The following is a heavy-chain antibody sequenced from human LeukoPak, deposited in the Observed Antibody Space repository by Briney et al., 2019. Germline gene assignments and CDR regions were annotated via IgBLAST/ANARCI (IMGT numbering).Heavy chain of an antibody. D-gene: IGHD6-19*01. J-gene: IGHJ4*02. CDR1: GGSISNYY. CDR2: IYYSGST. Sequence: SGTLSLTCTVSGGSISNYYWSWIRQPPGKGLEWIGYIYYSGSTNYNPSLKSRVTISVDTSKNQFSLKLSSVTAADTAVYYCARGGAVALLDYRGQGTLVTVSS. CDR3: ARGGAVALLDY. V-gene: IGHV4-59*01.